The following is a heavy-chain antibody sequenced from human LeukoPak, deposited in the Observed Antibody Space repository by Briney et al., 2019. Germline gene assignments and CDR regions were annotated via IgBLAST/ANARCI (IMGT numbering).Heavy chain of an antibody. Sequence: PSETLSLTCTVSDYSISSDYYYAWIRQPPGKGLEWIGSIYHTGSTYYNPSLKSRVTISVDTSKNQFSLKLSSVTAADTAVYYCANSSSWYLEDYYYYMDVWGKGTTVTISS. CDR2: IYHTGST. CDR1: DYSISSDYY. V-gene: IGHV4-38-2*02. D-gene: IGHD6-13*01. CDR3: ANSSSWYLEDYYYYMDV. J-gene: IGHJ6*03.